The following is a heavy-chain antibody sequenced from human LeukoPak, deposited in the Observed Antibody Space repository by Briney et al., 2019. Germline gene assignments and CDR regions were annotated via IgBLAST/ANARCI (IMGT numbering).Heavy chain of an antibody. CDR3: AKDWSPRWLVLRDDSEYFHH. V-gene: IGHV3-23*01. Sequence: GGSLRLSCAASGFTFSSYALSWVRQAPGKGMEWVSTVSGSGHTTYYAGSVKGRFTISRDNSKSTVYLQMSSLRVEDTAVYTCAKDWSPRWLVLRDDSEYFHHWGQGTLVTVSS. CDR1: GFTFSSYA. J-gene: IGHJ1*01. D-gene: IGHD6-19*01. CDR2: VSGSGHTT.